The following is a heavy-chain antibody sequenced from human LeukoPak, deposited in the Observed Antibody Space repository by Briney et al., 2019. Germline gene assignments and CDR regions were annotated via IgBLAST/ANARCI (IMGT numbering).Heavy chain of an antibody. V-gene: IGHV3-48*03. Sequence: GGPLRLSCAASGFTFNNYEMNWVRQAPGKGLEWVSYINSGGSSISYSDSVRGRFTISRDNAKNSLYLQMNSLRAEDTALYYCARGSVDYWGQGTLVTVSS. CDR2: INSGGSSI. J-gene: IGHJ4*02. CDR1: GFTFNNYE. CDR3: ARGSVDY.